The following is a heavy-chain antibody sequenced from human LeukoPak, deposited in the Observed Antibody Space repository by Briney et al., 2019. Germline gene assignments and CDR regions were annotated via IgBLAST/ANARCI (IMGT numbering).Heavy chain of an antibody. CDR3: ARSSRGYSSSLRYAFDI. CDR2: IKQDGSEK. D-gene: IGHD6-13*01. V-gene: IGHV3-7*01. J-gene: IGHJ3*02. CDR1: GFTFSSYW. Sequence: GGSLRLSCAASGFTFSSYWMSWVRQAPGKGLEWVANIKQDGSEKYYVDSVKGRFTISRDNAKNSLYLQMNSLRAEDTAVYYCARSSRGYSSSLRYAFDIWGQGTMVTVSS.